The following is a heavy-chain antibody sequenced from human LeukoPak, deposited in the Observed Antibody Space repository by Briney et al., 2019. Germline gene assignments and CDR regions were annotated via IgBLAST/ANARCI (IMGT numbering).Heavy chain of an antibody. CDR1: GFTFSSYA. V-gene: IGHV3-23*01. CDR2: ISGSGGST. CDR3: AKRGSGWYYFDY. Sequence: GGSLRLSCAASGFTFSSYAMSWVRQAPGKGLGWVSAISGSGGSTYYADSVKGRFTISRDNSKNTLYLQMNSLRAEDTAVYYCAKRGSGWYYFDYWGQGTLVTVSS. D-gene: IGHD6-19*01. J-gene: IGHJ4*02.